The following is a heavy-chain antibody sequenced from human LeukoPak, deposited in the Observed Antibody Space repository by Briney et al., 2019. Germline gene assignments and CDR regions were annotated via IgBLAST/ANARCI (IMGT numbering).Heavy chain of an antibody. D-gene: IGHD4-23*01. V-gene: IGHV4-31*03. CDR1: GGSISSSSYY. CDR2: IYYSGST. J-gene: IGHJ4*02. CDR3: ARDQPHDDYGGYFDY. Sequence: PSETLSLTCTVSGGSISSSSYYWSWIRQHPGRGLEWIGYIYYSGSTYYNPSLKSRVTISVDTSKNQFSLKLSSVTAADTAVYYCARDQPHDDYGGYFDYWGQGTLVTVSS.